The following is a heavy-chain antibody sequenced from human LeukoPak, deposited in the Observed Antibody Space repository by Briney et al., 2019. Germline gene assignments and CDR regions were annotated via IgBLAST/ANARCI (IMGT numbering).Heavy chain of an antibody. D-gene: IGHD3-10*01. CDR1: GGSFSGYY. CDR3: AGPLHYYGSGSRPRAIDY. V-gene: IGHV4-34*01. CDR2: INHSGST. Sequence: KPSETLSLTCAVYGGSFSGYYWGWIRQPPGKGLEWLGEINHSGSTNYNPSLKSRVTISVDTSKNQFSLKLSSVTAADTAVYYCAGPLHYYGSGSRPRAIDYWGQGTLVTVSS. J-gene: IGHJ4*02.